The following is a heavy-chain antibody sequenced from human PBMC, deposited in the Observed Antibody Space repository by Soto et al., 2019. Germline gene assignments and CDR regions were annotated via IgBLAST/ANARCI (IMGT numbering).Heavy chain of an antibody. CDR3: ARESGPYYDFWSGYYPRVGEDYYYYGMDV. CDR2: IIAYNGNT. V-gene: IGHV1-18*04. J-gene: IGHJ6*02. CDR1: GYKFTSYC. Sequence: VPVKVSSKASGYKFTSYCISFVQQSPAQALAGMGLIIAYNGNTNYAQELQGRVTQTPDTSMRTAYMELRSLRPDDRAVYCCARESGPYYDFWSGYYPRVGEDYYYYGMDVWGQGTTVTVSS. D-gene: IGHD3-3*01.